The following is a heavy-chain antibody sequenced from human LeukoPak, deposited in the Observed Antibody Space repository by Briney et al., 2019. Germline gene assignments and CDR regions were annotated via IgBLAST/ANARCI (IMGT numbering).Heavy chain of an antibody. CDR3: AREGSGYTYGRGSYFDY. CDR1: GYTFTSYY. V-gene: IGHV1-46*01. J-gene: IGHJ4*01. CDR2: INPSGGSR. D-gene: IGHD5-18*01. Sequence: GASVKVSCKASGYTFTSYYMHWVRQAPGQGLEWMGIINPSGGSRSYAQKFQGRVTMTRDTSTSTVYMELSSLRSEDTAVYYCAREGSGYTYGRGSYFDYWGHGILVTVSS.